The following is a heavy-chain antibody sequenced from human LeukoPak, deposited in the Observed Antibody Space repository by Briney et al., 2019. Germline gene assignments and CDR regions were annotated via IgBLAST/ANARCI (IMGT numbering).Heavy chain of an antibody. J-gene: IGHJ4*02. CDR2: INDSRST. V-gene: IGHV4-34*01. CDR1: GGPFSGSY. D-gene: IGHD1-1*01. CDR3: ARRLTVIGRNDVDS. Sequence: PSETLSLTCAVFGGPFSGSYWTWIRQPPGRGLEWIGDINDSRSTNYNPSLKSRVTISIDSSKNQFSLKLRSVTAADTAVYYCARRLTVIGRNDVDSWGQGTLVTVSS.